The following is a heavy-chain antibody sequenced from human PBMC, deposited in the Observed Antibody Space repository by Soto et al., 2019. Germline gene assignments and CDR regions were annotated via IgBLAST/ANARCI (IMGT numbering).Heavy chain of an antibody. Sequence: QVQLQESGPGLVKPSQTLSLTCTVSGGSISSGGYYWSWMRQHPGKGLERIGYIYYSGSTYYNPSLKSRVTISVDTSKNQFSLKLSSVTAADTAVYYCARVDYDSSGYYLAFYYWGQGTLVTVSS. J-gene: IGHJ4*02. CDR3: ARVDYDSSGYYLAFYY. CDR2: IYYSGST. CDR1: GGSISSGGYY. V-gene: IGHV4-31*03. D-gene: IGHD3-22*01.